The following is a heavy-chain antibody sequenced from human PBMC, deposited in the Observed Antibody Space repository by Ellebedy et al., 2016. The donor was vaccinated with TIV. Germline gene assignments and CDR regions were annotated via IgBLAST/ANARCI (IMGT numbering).Heavy chain of an antibody. D-gene: IGHD2-2*01. J-gene: IGHJ4*02. Sequence: GESLKISCATSGFTFDNFAMRWFRQAPGKGLEWVATINQDGGDTYYVDSVKGRFTISRDNARNSLYLQMNSLRAEDTAVYYCARARCSNSDCHIPGYWGQGTLVTVSS. CDR1: GFTFDNFA. CDR3: ARARCSNSDCHIPGY. V-gene: IGHV3-7*03. CDR2: INQDGGDT.